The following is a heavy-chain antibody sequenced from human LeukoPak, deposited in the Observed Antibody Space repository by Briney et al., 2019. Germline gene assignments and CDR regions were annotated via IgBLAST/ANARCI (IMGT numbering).Heavy chain of an antibody. CDR1: GGSISSYY. J-gene: IGHJ3*02. D-gene: IGHD3-22*01. CDR3: ARGVLGYDSSGSDAFDI. V-gene: IGHV4-59*01. CDR2: IYYSGST. Sequence: SETLSLTCTVSGGSISSYYWSWIRQPPGKGLEWIGYIYYSGSTNYNPSIKSRVTISVDTSKNQFSLKLSSVTAADTAVYYCARGVLGYDSSGSDAFDIWGQGTMVTVSS.